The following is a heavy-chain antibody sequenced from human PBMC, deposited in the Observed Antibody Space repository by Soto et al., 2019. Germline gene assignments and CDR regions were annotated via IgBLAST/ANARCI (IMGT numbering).Heavy chain of an antibody. Sequence: QVQLQESGPGLVKPSETLSLTCTVSGGSISSYYWSWIRQPPGKGLEWIGYIYYVGSTNYNPSLMXAGXIXEDTAKYQFSLKLSSVTAADRAVYYCARGWGGAFDIWGRGTMVTVSS. D-gene: IGHD3-10*01. CDR3: ARGWGGAFDI. CDR1: GGSISSYY. J-gene: IGHJ3*02. CDR2: IYYVGST. V-gene: IGHV4-59*01.